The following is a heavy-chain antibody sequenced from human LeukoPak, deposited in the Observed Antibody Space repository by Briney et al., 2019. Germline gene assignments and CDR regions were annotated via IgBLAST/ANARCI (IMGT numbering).Heavy chain of an antibody. D-gene: IGHD5-24*01. CDR3: ARLLRDGKQLPYY. V-gene: IGHV4-39*07. Sequence: PSETLSLTCTVSGGSISSSSYYWGWIRQPPGTGLEWIGEINHSGSTNYNPSLKSRVTISVDTSKNQFSLKLSSVTAADTAVYYCARLLRDGKQLPYYWGQGTLVTVSS. J-gene: IGHJ4*02. CDR1: GGSISSSSYY. CDR2: INHSGST.